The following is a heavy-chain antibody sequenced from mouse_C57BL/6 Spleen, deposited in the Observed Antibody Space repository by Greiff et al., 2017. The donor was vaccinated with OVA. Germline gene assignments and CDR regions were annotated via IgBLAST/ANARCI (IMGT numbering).Heavy chain of an antibody. CDR2: IDPEDGET. J-gene: IGHJ2*01. Sequence: VQLQQSGAELVKPGASVKLSCTASGFNIKDYYMHWVKQRTEQGLEWIGRIDPEDGETKYAPKFQGKATITADTSSNTAYLQLSSLTSEDTAVYYCAREGIYDGYYEYYFDYWGQGTTLTVSS. CDR3: AREGIYDGYYEYYFDY. V-gene: IGHV14-2*01. CDR1: GFNIKDYY. D-gene: IGHD2-3*01.